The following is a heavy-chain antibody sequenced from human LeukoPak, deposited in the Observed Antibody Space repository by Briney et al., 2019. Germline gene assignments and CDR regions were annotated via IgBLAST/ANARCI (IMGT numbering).Heavy chain of an antibody. Sequence: PGGSVRLSCAASGFTFSDYYMSWIRQAPGNGLEWVSYITSSGSTIYYADSVKGRFTISRDNAKNSLYLQMNSLRAEDTAVYYCVGGGGYYYLGSGFDYWGQGTLVTVSS. CDR2: ITSSGSTI. CDR1: GFTFSDYY. J-gene: IGHJ4*02. V-gene: IGHV3-11*01. CDR3: VGGGGYYYLGSGFDY. D-gene: IGHD3-22*01.